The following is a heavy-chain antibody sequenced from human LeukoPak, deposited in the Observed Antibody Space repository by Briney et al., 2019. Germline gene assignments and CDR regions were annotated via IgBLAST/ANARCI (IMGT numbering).Heavy chain of an antibody. CDR3: ARSVVAATQGYYYYYHMDV. J-gene: IGHJ6*03. CDR2: IYYSGRI. CDR1: GGSISSHY. D-gene: IGHD2-15*01. V-gene: IGHV4-59*11. Sequence: PSETLSLTCTVSGGSISSHYWSWIRQPPGKGLEWIGYIYYSGRIIYNPSLKSRVTISVDTSKTQFSLKLSSVTAADTAVCYCARSVVAATQGYYYYYHMDVWGKGTTVNVSS.